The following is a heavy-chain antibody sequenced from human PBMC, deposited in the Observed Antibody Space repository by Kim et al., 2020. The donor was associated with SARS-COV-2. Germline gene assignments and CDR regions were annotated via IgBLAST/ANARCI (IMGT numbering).Heavy chain of an antibody. CDR1: GGSFSGYY. V-gene: IGHV4-34*01. CDR2: INHSGST. J-gene: IGHJ5*02. Sequence: SETLSLTCAVYGGSFSGYYWSWIRQPPGKGLEWIGEINHSGSTNYNPSLKSRVTISVDTSKNQFSLKLSSVTAADTAVYYCARGLRYFDWLKNNWFDPWGQGTLVTVSS. D-gene: IGHD3-9*01. CDR3: ARGLRYFDWLKNNWFDP.